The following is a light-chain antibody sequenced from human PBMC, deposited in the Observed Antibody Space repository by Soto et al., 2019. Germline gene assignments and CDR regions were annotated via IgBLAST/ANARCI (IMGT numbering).Light chain of an antibody. J-gene: IGLJ1*01. CDR3: SSYTSSSLHV. V-gene: IGLV2-14*03. Sequence: QSALTQPASVPGSPGQSITISCTGTSSDVGGYNYVSWYQQHPGKAPKLMIYDVSNRSSGVSNRFSGSKSGNTASLTISGLQAEDEADYYCSSYTSSSLHVFGTGTKVTVL. CDR2: DVS. CDR1: SSDVGGYNY.